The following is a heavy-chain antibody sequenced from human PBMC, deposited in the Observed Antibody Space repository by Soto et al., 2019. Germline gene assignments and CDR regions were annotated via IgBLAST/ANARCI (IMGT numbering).Heavy chain of an antibody. CDR1: GGTFSSYS. D-gene: IGHD3-10*01. CDR2: IIPILGIA. Sequence: QVQLVQSGAEVKKPGSSVKVSCKASGGTFSSYSISWVRQAPGQGLEWMGRIIPILGIANYAQKFQGRVTITADKATSTAYMELSSLRSEDTAVYYCASSSRVLLDYWGQGTLVTVSS. CDR3: ASSSRVLLDY. V-gene: IGHV1-69*02. J-gene: IGHJ4*02.